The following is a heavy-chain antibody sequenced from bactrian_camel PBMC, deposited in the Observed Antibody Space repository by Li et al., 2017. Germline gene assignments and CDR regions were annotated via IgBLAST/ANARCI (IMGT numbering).Heavy chain of an antibody. CDR2: LYDSGRPT. CDR1: PYTSGRYS. J-gene: IGHJ4*01. CDR3: AAHSTYFNCPGRGRGYDY. D-gene: IGHD2*01. V-gene: IGHV3S31*01. Sequence: VQLVESGGGSVQSGGSLRLSCANSPYTSGRYSMGWFRQAPGKEREAVAVLYDSGRPTDYADAVKGRFTMYQDTTRNTVYLQMSSLILEDTAMYYCAAHSTYFNCPGRGRGYDYWGQGTQVTVS.